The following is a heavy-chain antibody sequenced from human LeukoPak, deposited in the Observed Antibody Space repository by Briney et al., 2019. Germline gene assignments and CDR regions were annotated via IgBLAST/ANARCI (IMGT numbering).Heavy chain of an antibody. J-gene: IGHJ6*03. CDR1: GFTFSSYS. V-gene: IGHV3-48*01. Sequence: GSLRLSCAASGFTFSSYSMNWVRQAPGKGLEWVSYISSSSSTIYYADSVKGRFTISRDNSKNTLYLQMNSLRAEDTAVYYCAKDGLSGYSGYDLLYYYYMDVWGKGTTVTVSS. CDR3: AKDGLSGYSGYDLLYYYYMDV. CDR2: ISSSSSTI. D-gene: IGHD5-12*01.